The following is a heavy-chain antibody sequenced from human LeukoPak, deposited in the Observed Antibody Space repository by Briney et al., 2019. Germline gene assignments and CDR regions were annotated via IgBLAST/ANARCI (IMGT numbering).Heavy chain of an antibody. J-gene: IGHJ6*03. CDR3: ASAAVALFNYYYYMDV. CDR2: ISGSSSYI. CDR1: GFTFSSYA. Sequence: GGSLRLSCAASGFTFSSYAMSWVRQAPGKGLECVSSISGSSSYIYYADSVKGRFTISRDNAKNSLYLQMNSLRAEDTAVYYCASAAVALFNYYYYMDVWGKGTTVTVSS. V-gene: IGHV3-21*01. D-gene: IGHD6-19*01.